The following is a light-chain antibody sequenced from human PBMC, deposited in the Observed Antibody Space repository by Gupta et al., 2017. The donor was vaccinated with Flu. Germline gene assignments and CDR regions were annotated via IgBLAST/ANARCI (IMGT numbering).Light chain of an antibody. CDR1: SSDVGGYNY. V-gene: IGLV2-14*01. J-gene: IGLJ3*02. CDR2: EVS. CDR3: TSYTSSTTFV. Sequence: QSALTQPASVFGSPGQSITISCTGTSSDVGGYNYVSWYQQHPGKVPKLMIYEVSDRPSGVSTRFSGSKSGNTASLTISGLQAEDEAYYYCTSYTSSTTFVFGGGTKVTVL.